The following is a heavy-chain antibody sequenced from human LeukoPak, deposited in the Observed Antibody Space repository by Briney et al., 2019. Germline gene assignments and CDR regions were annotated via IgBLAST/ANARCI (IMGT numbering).Heavy chain of an antibody. CDR3: ARAPIGYCSSTSCYWEGYYYYMDV. CDR1: GYTFTSYG. J-gene: IGHJ6*03. V-gene: IGHV1-18*01. Sequence: ASVKVSCKASGYTFTSYGISWVRQAPGQGLEWMGWISAYNGNTNYAQKLQGRVTMTTDTSTSTAYMELRSLRSDDTAVYYCARAPIGYCSSTSCYWEGYYYYMDVRGKGTTVTVSS. CDR2: ISAYNGNT. D-gene: IGHD2-2*01.